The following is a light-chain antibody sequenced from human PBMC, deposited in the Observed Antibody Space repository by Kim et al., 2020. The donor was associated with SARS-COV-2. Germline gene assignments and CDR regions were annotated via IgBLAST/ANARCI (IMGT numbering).Light chain of an antibody. CDR2: EVI. Sequence: SALTQPPSASGSPGQSVTISCSGTSSDFGGFNYVSWYQQHPGKAPKLIIYEVIKRPSGVPDRFSGSKSGNTASLTVSGLQAEDEADYYCTTHGGYNYVFGTGTKVTVL. CDR1: SSDFGGFNY. V-gene: IGLV2-8*01. J-gene: IGLJ1*01. CDR3: TTHGGYNYV.